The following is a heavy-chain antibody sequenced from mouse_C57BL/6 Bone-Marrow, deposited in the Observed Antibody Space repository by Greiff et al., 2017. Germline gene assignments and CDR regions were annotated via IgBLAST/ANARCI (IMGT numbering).Heavy chain of an antibody. CDR2: INPYNGGT. CDR3: ARSGSATVVEDYFDY. D-gene: IGHD1-1*01. Sequence: EVQGVESGPVLVKPGASVKMSCKASGYTFTDYYMNWVKQSHGKSLEWIGVINPYNGGTSYNQKFKGKATLTVDKSSSTAYMELNSLTSEDSAVYYCARSGSATVVEDYFDYWGQGTTLTVSS. CDR1: GYTFTDYY. V-gene: IGHV1-19*01. J-gene: IGHJ2*01.